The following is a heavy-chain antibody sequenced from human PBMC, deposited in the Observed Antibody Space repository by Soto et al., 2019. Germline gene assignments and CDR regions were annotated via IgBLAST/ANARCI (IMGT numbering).Heavy chain of an antibody. CDR2: IYSGGST. J-gene: IGHJ1*01. D-gene: IGHD3-22*01. Sequence: EVQLVESGGGLIQPGGSLRLSCAASGFTVSSNYMSWVRQAPGKGLEWVSVIYSGGSTYYADSVKGVFTISRDNSKNTLYLQMNMLRAEETAVYSCVRDRVESGYPEYFQHWGQGTLVTVSS. V-gene: IGHV3-53*01. CDR1: GFTVSSNY. CDR3: VRDRVESGYPEYFQH.